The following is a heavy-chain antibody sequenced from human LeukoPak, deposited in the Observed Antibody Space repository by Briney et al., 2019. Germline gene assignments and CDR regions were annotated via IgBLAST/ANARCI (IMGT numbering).Heavy chain of an antibody. CDR1: GYTFTSYD. CDR3: AKGIGEQWLDRDFDY. D-gene: IGHD6-19*01. J-gene: IGHJ4*02. V-gene: IGHV1-8*03. CDR2: MNPNTGNT. Sequence: GASVKVSCKASGYTFTSYDINWVRQASGQGLEWMGWMNPNTGNTGYAQKFQGRVTITRNTSISTVYMELSSLRSEDTAVYYCAKGIGEQWLDRDFDYWGQGTLVTVSS.